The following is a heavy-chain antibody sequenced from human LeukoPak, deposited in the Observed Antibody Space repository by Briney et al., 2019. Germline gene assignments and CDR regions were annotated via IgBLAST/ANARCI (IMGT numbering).Heavy chain of an antibody. Sequence: GGSLRLSCAASGFTFSNAWMNWVRQAPGKGLEWVGRIKSKTDGGTTDYAAPVKGRLTISRDDSKNTLYLQMNSLKTEDTAVYYCSTTYYYDSSEGYWSQGTLVTVSS. CDR1: GFTFSNAW. D-gene: IGHD3-22*01. V-gene: IGHV3-15*07. CDR3: STTYYYDSSEGY. CDR2: IKSKTDGGTT. J-gene: IGHJ4*02.